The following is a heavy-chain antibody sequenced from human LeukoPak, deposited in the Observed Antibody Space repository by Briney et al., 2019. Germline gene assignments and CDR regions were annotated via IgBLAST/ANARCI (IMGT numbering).Heavy chain of an antibody. CDR3: ARAHRERRYSSGLDMDV. CDR1: GYSISSGYY. V-gene: IGHV4-38-2*02. J-gene: IGHJ6*03. D-gene: IGHD6-19*01. CDR2: IYHSGST. Sequence: MSSETLSLTCTVSGYSISSGYYWGWIRQPPGKRLEWIGSIYHSGSTYYNPSLKSRVTISVDTSKNQFSLKLSSVTAADTAVYYCARAHRERRYSSGLDMDVWGKGTTVTVSS.